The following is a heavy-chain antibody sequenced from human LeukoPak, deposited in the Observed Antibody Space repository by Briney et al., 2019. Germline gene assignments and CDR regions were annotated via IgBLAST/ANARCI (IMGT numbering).Heavy chain of an antibody. D-gene: IGHD1-26*01. V-gene: IGHV4-4*07. CDR3: ARVCCAGATGAFDI. J-gene: IGHJ3*02. CDR2: IYTSGST. Sequence: PSETLSHTCTVSGGSISSYYWSWIRQPAGKGLEWIGRIYTSGSTNYNPSLKSRVTMSVDTSKNQFSLKLSSVTAADTAVYYCARVCCAGATGAFDIWGQGTMVTVSS. CDR1: GGSISSYY.